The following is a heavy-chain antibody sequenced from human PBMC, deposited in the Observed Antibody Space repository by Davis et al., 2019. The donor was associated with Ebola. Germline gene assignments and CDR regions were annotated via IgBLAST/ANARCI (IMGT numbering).Heavy chain of an antibody. J-gene: IGHJ4*02. V-gene: IGHV6-1*01. D-gene: IGHD6-13*01. Sequence: SQTLSLTCAIYGDSVSRKSGAWSWIRQSPSRGLEWLGRTYYRSKWYTDYAASVKGRIVINPDTSKNQFSLQLNSVTPEDTAVYYCAREGVAAVGTPFDYWGQGSLVTVSS. CDR1: GDSVSRKSGA. CDR3: AREGVAAVGTPFDY. CDR2: TYYRSKWYT.